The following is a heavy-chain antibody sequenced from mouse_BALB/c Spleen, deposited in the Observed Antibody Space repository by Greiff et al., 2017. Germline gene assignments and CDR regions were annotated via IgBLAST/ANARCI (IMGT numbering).Heavy chain of an antibody. D-gene: IGHD1-1*01. CDR3: ARDYGSSYEYFDY. J-gene: IGHJ2*01. CDR2: ISNLAYSI. CDR1: GFTFSDYG. V-gene: IGHV5-15*02. Sequence: VKVVESGGGLVQPGGSRKLSCAASGFTFSDYGMAWVRQAPGKGPEWVAFISNLAYSIYYADTVTGRFTISRENAKNTLYLEMSSLRSEDTAMYYCARDYGSSYEYFDYWGQGTTRTGSS.